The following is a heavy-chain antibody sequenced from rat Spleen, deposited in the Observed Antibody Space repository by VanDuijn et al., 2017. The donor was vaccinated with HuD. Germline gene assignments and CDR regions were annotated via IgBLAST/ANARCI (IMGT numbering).Heavy chain of an antibody. J-gene: IGHJ2*01. CDR3: ARRTMGISAWKYFDY. CDR1: GYSITSDY. Sequence: EVQLQESGPGLVKPSQSLSLTCSVTGYSITSDYWGWIRKFPGNKMEWMGYINYSGSTSYNPSLKSRISITRDTSKNQFFLQLNSVTTEDTATYYCARRTMGISAWKYFDYWGQGVMVTVSS. V-gene: IGHV3-1*01. CDR2: INYSGST. D-gene: IGHD1-9*01.